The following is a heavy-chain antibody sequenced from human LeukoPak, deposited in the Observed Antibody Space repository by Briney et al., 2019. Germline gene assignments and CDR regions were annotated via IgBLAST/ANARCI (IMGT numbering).Heavy chain of an antibody. J-gene: IGHJ4*02. Sequence: ASVKVSCKASGYTFTGYYMHWVRQAPGQGLEWMGWINPNSGGTNYAQKFQGRVTMTRDTSISTAYMELSRLRSDDTAVYYCAARSSYYYDSSGFDGSFDYWGQGTLVTVSS. D-gene: IGHD3-22*01. CDR3: AARSSYYYDSSGFDGSFDY. V-gene: IGHV1-2*02. CDR1: GYTFTGYY. CDR2: INPNSGGT.